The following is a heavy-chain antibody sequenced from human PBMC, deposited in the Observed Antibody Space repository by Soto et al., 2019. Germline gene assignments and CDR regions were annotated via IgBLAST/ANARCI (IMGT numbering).Heavy chain of an antibody. CDR3: AAERGYSYGLHY. CDR1: GYTFNRYA. D-gene: IGHD5-18*01. J-gene: IGHJ4*02. Sequence: QVQLVQSGAEVKKPGASVKVSCKASGYTFNRYAMHWVRQAPGQGLEWMGWINADNGDTRYSQKFQGRVTIAKDTSTTTAYMELSSLAFEDPAVYYCAAERGYSYGLHYGGQGTLVTVSS. CDR2: INADNGDT. V-gene: IGHV1-3*01.